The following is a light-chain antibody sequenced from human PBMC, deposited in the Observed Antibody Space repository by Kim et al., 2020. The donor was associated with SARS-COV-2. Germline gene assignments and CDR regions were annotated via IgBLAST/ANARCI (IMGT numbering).Light chain of an antibody. CDR3: QAWDGSTTCV. Sequence: PGRTASIXCSGXXLGXKHAXXYQXXXGQSPXXVIYXDTKRPSGIPERFSXSNSGNTATLTISGTQAXXEAEYYCQAWDGSTTCVFGTGTXVTVL. CDR2: XDT. J-gene: IGLJ1*01. V-gene: IGLV3-1*01. CDR1: XLGXKH.